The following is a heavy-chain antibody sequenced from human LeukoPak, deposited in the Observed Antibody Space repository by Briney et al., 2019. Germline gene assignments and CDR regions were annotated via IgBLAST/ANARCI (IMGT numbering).Heavy chain of an antibody. D-gene: IGHD5-18*01. CDR3: AKDRDTALYY. J-gene: IGHJ4*02. Sequence: GGSLRLSCAPSGFTFSSYGMHWVRQAPGKGLEWVSFIRYDGSNKYYADSVTGRFTISRDNSKNPLYLQMNSVRAEDTAVYYCAKDRDTALYYWGQGTLVTVSS. V-gene: IGHV3-30*02. CDR1: GFTFSSYG. CDR2: IRYDGSNK.